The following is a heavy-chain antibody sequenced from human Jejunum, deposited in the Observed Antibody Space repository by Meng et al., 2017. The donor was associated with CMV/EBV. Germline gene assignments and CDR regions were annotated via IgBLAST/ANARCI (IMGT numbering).Heavy chain of an antibody. J-gene: IGHJ4*02. CDR1: GFTFTSYA. CDR2: MSGSGSST. V-gene: IGHV3-23*01. CDR3: AKGGLGSPGLDS. Sequence: LGSGGVLVQPGGALSLACAASGFTFTSYALMWVSQSPGKGLEWVSPMSGSGSSTYDADSVKGRLTISRDNSENTLYLQMNSLRAEDTAVYYCAKGGLGSPGLDSWGQGTLVTVSS. D-gene: IGHD3-10*01.